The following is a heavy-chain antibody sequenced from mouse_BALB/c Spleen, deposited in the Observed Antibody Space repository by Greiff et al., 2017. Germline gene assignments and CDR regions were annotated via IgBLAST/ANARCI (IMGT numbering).Heavy chain of an antibody. CDR3: ATQGGNYYFDD. CDR1: GYTFTSYT. V-gene: IGHV1-4*02. CDR2: INPSSGYT. D-gene: IGHD2-1*01. Sequence: VQLQQSAAELARPGASVKMSCKASGYTFTSYTMHWVKQRPGQGLEWIGYINPSSGYTEYNQKFKDKTTLTADKSSSTAYMQLSSLTSEDSAVYYCATQGGNYYFDDWGQGTTLTVSS. J-gene: IGHJ2*01.